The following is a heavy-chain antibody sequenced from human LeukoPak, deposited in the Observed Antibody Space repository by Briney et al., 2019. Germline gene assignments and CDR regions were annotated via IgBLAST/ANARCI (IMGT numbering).Heavy chain of an antibody. J-gene: IGHJ4*02. Sequence: SETLSLTCTVSGGSISSHYWSWIRQPPGQGLEWIGYIYYSGSANYNPSLKSRVTISVDTSKNQFSLTLSSVTAADTAVHYCARSGVRYSSRWYLVYWGQGTLVTVSS. CDR2: IYYSGSA. CDR1: GGSISSHY. CDR3: ARSGVRYSSRWYLVY. V-gene: IGHV4-59*11. D-gene: IGHD6-13*01.